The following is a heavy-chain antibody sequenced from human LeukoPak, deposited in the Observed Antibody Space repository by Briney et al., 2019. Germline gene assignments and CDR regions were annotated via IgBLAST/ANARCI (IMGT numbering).Heavy chain of an antibody. CDR1: GGSISSYY. J-gene: IGHJ6*02. Sequence: SETLSLTCTVSGGSISSYYWSWIRQPPGKGLEWIGYIYYSGSTNYNPSLKSRVTISVDTSKNQFSLKLSSVTAADTAVYYCARENVPYGMDVWGQGTTVTVSS. CDR3: ARENVPYGMDV. V-gene: IGHV4-59*01. CDR2: IYYSGST.